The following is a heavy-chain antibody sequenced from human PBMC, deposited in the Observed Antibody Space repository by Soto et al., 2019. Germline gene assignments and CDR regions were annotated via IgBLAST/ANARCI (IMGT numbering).Heavy chain of an antibody. Sequence: SGTLSLTCTVSGGSISSYYWSWIRQPPGKGLEWIGYIYYSGSTNYNPSLKSRVTISVDTSKNQFSLKLSSVTAADTAVYYCARVGRQTLLWFGELLLRNDYWGQGTLVTVSS. CDR2: IYYSGST. CDR1: GGSISSYY. V-gene: IGHV4-59*08. CDR3: ARVGRQTLLWFGELLLRNDY. D-gene: IGHD3-10*01. J-gene: IGHJ4*02.